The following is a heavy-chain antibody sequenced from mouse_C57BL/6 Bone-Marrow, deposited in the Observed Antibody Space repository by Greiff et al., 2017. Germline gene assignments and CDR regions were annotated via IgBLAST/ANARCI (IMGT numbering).Heavy chain of an antibody. J-gene: IGHJ1*03. CDR2: IDPANGNT. CDR1: GFNIKNTY. D-gene: IGHD2-4*01. Sequence: EVKLVESVAELVRPGASVKLSCTASGFNIKNTYMHWVKQRPEQGLEWIGRIDPANGNTKYAPKFQGKATITADTSSNTAYLQLSSLTSEYTAIYYGARSPSYYDYYWYFDVWGTGTTVTVSS. V-gene: IGHV14-3*01. CDR3: ARSPSYYDYYWYFDV.